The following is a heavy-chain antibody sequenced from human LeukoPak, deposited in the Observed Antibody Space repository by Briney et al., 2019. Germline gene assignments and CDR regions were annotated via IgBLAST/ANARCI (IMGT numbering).Heavy chain of an antibody. D-gene: IGHD3-3*01. Sequence: SETLSLTCTVSGGSISSSSYYWGWIRQPPGKGLEWIGSIYYSGSTYYNPSLKSRVTISVDTSKNQFSLKLSSVTAADTAVYYCASRLSGYDFWSGSYFDYWGQGTLVTVSS. CDR1: GGSISSSSYY. CDR3: ASRLSGYDFWSGSYFDY. CDR2: IYYSGST. V-gene: IGHV4-39*01. J-gene: IGHJ4*02.